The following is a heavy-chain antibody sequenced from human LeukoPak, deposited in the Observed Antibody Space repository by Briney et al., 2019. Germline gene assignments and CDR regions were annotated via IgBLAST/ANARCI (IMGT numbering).Heavy chain of an antibody. CDR2: INPDGNKK. D-gene: IGHD5-18*01. CDR1: GFPLSRYS. J-gene: IGHJ4*02. CDR3: ARDLAYSRLDY. V-gene: IGHV3-7*01. Sequence: GSLRPSRAASGFPLSRYSMNWVPPAPGKGVEGVASINPDGNKKYSADSVKGRFTISRDNAENSLYLQMNSLRVEDTAFYYCARDLAYSRLDYWGQGMLVTVSS.